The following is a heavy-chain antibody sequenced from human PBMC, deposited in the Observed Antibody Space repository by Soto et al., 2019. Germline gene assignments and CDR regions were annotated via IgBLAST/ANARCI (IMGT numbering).Heavy chain of an antibody. V-gene: IGHV3-48*03. CDR3: VRQGGYDKFDY. D-gene: IGHD5-12*01. Sequence: GGSLRLSCAASGFTFSGYEMHWVRQAPGKGLEWLSYISSGGSNIDYEDSVKGRFTVSRDNAKNSLYLQMNSLRAEDTAVYYCVRQGGYDKFDYWGQGTLVTVSS. CDR2: ISSGGSNI. CDR1: GFTFSGYE. J-gene: IGHJ4*02.